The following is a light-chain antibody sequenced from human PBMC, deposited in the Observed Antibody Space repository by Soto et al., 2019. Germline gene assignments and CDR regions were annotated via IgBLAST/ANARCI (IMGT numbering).Light chain of an antibody. V-gene: IGKV3-20*01. J-gene: IGKJ1*01. CDR3: QQYGSSPRT. CDR1: QSVSSSY. CDR2: DAS. Sequence: PGERATLSCRASQSVSSSYLAWYQQKPGQAPRLLIYDASSRATGIPDRFSGSGSGADFTLTISRLEPEDFAVYYCQQYGSSPRTFGQGTKVEIK.